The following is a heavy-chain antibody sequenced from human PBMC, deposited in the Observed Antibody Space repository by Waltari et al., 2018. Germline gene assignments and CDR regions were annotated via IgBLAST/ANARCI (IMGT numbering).Heavy chain of an antibody. CDR2: TYYSGST. D-gene: IGHD2-2*01. Sequence: QVQLQESGPGLVKPSQTLSLTCTVSGGFISSGGYYWSWIRQHPGTDLEWTGYTYYSGSTYYNPSLKSRVTVSVDTSKDQFSLKLSSVTAADTAVYYCARVVAYYMDVWGKGTTVTVSS. J-gene: IGHJ6*03. V-gene: IGHV4-31*03. CDR3: ARVVAYYMDV. CDR1: GGFISSGGYY.